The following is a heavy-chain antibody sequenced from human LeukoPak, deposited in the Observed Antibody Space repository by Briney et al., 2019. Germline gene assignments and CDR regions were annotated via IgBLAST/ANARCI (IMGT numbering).Heavy chain of an antibody. CDR1: GGTFSNYA. D-gene: IGHD2-2*01. CDR3: ARGGCSSSSCYYYGMDV. CDR2: IIPIFGVA. J-gene: IGHJ6*02. Sequence: SVKDSCKASGGTFSNYAISWVRQPPGQGLEWMGRIIPIFGVANYLQKLQGRVTITADKSTSTAYMQLSSLRSEDRAVYYCARGGCSSSSCYYYGMDVWGQGTTVTVSS. V-gene: IGHV1-69*04.